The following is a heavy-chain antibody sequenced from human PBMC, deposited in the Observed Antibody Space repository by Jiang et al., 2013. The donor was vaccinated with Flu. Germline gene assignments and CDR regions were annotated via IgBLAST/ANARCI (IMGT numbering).Heavy chain of an antibody. V-gene: IGHV4-59*09. Sequence: LEWIGYIYYSGSTNYNPSLKSRVTISVDTSKNQFSLKLSSVTAADTAVYYCARGLSSHFDYWGQGTLVTVSS. CDR2: IYYSGST. CDR3: ARGLSSHFDY. D-gene: IGHD6-13*01. J-gene: IGHJ4*02.